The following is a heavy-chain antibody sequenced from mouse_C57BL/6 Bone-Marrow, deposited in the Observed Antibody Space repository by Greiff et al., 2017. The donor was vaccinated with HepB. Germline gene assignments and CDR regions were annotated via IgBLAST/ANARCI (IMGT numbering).Heavy chain of an antibody. J-gene: IGHJ3*01. V-gene: IGHV1-81*01. CDR1: GYTFTSYG. D-gene: IGHD1-1*01. CDR2: IYPRSGNT. Sequence: VQLQESGAELARPGASVKLSCKASGYTFTSYGISWVKQRTGQGLEWIGEIYPRSGNTYYNEKFKGKATLTADKSSSTAYMELRSLTSEDSAVYFCARRGYGAFAYWGQGTLVTVSA. CDR3: ARRGYGAFAY.